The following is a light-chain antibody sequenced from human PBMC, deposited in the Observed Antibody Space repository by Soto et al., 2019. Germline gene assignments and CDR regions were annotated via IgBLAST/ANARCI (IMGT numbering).Light chain of an antibody. J-gene: IGLJ1*01. CDR2: EGS. CDR1: SNDVGNYNL. V-gene: IGLV2-23*01. Sequence: QSALTQPASVSGSPGQSITISCTGTSNDVGNYNLVSWYQQRPGKGPKLMIYEGSKRPSGVSNRFSGSKSGNTASLTISGLQGEDEADYYCCSYVGTSTYVFGSGTKVTVL. CDR3: CSYVGTSTYV.